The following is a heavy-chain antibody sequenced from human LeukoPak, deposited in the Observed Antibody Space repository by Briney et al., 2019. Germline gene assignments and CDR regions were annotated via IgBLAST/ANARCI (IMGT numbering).Heavy chain of an antibody. CDR1: GFTFSDHY. CDR3: ADIGSAGTDH. Sequence: GGSLRLSCAASGFTFSDHYMDWVRQAPGRGLEWVGLITNRGHGYTPVYDASVSGRFTISRDDSKNSVYLQMDSLKTEDTAVYYCADIGSAGTDHWGQGTLVTVSS. J-gene: IGHJ4*02. CDR2: ITNRGHGYTP. D-gene: IGHD5-12*01. V-gene: IGHV3-72*01.